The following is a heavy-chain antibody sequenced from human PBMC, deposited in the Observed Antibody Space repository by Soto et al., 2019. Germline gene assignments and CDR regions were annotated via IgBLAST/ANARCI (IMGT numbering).Heavy chain of an antibody. CDR3: ARGEEGCSGGSCSYYYYYGMDV. D-gene: IGHD2-15*01. J-gene: IGHJ6*02. Sequence: QVQLVQSGAEVKKPGASVKVSCKASGYTFTSYGISWVRQAPGHGLEWMGWISAYNGNTNYAQKLQGRVTMTTDTSTSTAYMELRSLRSDDTAVYYCARGEEGCSGGSCSYYYYYGMDVWGQGTTVTVSS. CDR2: ISAYNGNT. V-gene: IGHV1-18*01. CDR1: GYTFTSYG.